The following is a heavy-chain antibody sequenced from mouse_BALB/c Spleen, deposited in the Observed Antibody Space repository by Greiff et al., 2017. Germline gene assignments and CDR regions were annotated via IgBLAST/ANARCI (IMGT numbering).Heavy chain of an antibody. CDR1: GFNIKDTY. J-gene: IGHJ2*01. Sequence: EVKLQESGAELVKPGASVKLSCTASGFNIKDTYMHWVKQRPEQGLEWIGRIDPANGNTKYDPKFQGKATITADTSSNTAYLQLSSLTSEDTAVYYCAYRYDGYYFDYWGQGTTLTVSS. V-gene: IGHV14-3*02. CDR3: AYRYDGYYFDY. CDR2: IDPANGNT. D-gene: IGHD2-14*01.